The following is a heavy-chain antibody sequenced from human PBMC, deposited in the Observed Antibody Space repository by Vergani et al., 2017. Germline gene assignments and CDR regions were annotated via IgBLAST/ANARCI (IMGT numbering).Heavy chain of an antibody. Sequence: QMQLVQSGPEVKKPGTSVKVSCKASGFTFTSSAMQWVRQARGQRLEWIGWIVVGSGNTHYAQKFQERVSITRDMSTSTAYMELSSLRSEDTAVYYCAAGRWFGESDLHVDYWGQGTLVTVSS. CDR2: IVVGSGNT. CDR3: AAGRWFGESDLHVDY. D-gene: IGHD3-10*01. CDR1: GFTFTSSA. J-gene: IGHJ4*02. V-gene: IGHV1-58*02.